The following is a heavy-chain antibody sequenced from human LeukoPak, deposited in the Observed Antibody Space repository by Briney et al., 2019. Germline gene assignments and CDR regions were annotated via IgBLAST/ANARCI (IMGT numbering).Heavy chain of an antibody. D-gene: IGHD1-26*01. CDR1: GFTFSNYV. CDR3: AEEVGNTYRTFDY. Sequence: AGSLRLSCAASGFTFSNYVMSWVRQAPGKGLEWVSSISGSGGSTYYADSVRGRFTISRDNSKNTLYLQMNSLRVEDTAVYYCAEEVGNTYRTFDYWGQGTLVTV. V-gene: IGHV3-23*01. J-gene: IGHJ4*02. CDR2: ISGSGGST.